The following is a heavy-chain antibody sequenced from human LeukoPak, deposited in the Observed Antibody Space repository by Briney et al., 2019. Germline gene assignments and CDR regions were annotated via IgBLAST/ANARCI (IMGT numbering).Heavy chain of an antibody. Sequence: GGSLRLSCAGSGFTFSSYDMHWVRQPTVKGLECVSAIGRACDTNYPGSVKGRFTVSRENAKTSLYIQMNSLRAGDTAVYYCAVQSSRVVYWGQGTLVTVSS. V-gene: IGHV3-13*04. J-gene: IGHJ4*02. D-gene: IGHD1-1*01. CDR1: GFTFSSYD. CDR3: AVQSSRVVY. CDR2: IGRACDT.